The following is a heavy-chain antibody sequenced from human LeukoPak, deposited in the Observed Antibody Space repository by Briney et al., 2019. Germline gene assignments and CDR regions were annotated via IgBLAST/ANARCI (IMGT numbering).Heavy chain of an antibody. CDR1: GASISTTNYY. CDR2: IYYTGST. CDR3: ARHRGRNGGYSFDD. V-gene: IGHV4-39*01. J-gene: IGHJ4*02. Sequence: SETLSLTCSVSGASISTTNYYWGWIRQPPGKGLEWIGNIYYTGSTYNSPSLKGRVTVSVDTSKNHFSLRLNSVTAADTAVYYCARHRGRNGGYSFDDWGQGTLVTVSS. D-gene: IGHD2-8*01.